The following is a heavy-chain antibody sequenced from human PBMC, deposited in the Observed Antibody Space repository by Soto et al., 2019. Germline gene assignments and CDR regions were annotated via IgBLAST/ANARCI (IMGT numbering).Heavy chain of an antibody. V-gene: IGHV4-31*03. CDR3: ARVDHRGYFAILTDY. Sequence: SETLSLTCTVSGDSLSSGGHYWSWIRQHPGKGLEWIGHIYDSVNTYYSPSLRSRVTISADMSKNRFSLNLRSVTAADTAVYYCARVDHRGYFAILTDYWGQGTLVTVSS. CDR2: IYDSVNT. J-gene: IGHJ4*02. CDR1: GDSLSSGGHY. D-gene: IGHD3-9*01.